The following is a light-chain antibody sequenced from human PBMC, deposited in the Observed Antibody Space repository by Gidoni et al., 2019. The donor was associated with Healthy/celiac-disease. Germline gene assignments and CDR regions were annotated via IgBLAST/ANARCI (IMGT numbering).Light chain of an antibody. CDR2: AAA. CDR1: QSISSN. J-gene: IGKJ2*01. V-gene: IGKV1-39*01. CDR3: QQSYSTPPKT. Sequence: IQMPQPPPALSESVGARVPITCRARQSISSNLNWYQQQPGKAPKLLISAAASLQSGGPSRCSGSGSGTEFTLTSISRQPEEFETYYCQQSYSTPPKTFGQGTKVEIK.